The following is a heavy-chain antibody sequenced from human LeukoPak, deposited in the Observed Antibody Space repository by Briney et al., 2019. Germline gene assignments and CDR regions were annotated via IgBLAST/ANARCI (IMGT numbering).Heavy chain of an antibody. CDR3: ARGVVNYYFDY. V-gene: IGHV3-7*03. CDR1: GFTFSNHW. CDR2: IHPDGSQT. J-gene: IGHJ4*02. D-gene: IGHD3-22*01. Sequence: GGSPRLSCAASGFTFSNHWMTWVRQAPGKGLEWVAHIHPDGSQTQYVDSVRGRFTISRDNAKNSLYLQMNSLRAEDTAVYYCARGVVNYYFDYWGQGTLVTVSS.